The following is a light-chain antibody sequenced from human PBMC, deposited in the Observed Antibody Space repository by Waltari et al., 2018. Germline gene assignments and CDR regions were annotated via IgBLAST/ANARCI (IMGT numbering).Light chain of an antibody. CDR3: CSYAGSYTWV. Sequence: QSALTQPRSVSGSPGQSVPISRTGTSSYVGGYYYVSCYQQPPGKAPKPMIYDVSKRPEGVPDRLSGSKSGTPASLTISGLQAEEEADYYCCSYAGSYTWVFGGGTKLTVL. J-gene: IGLJ3*02. V-gene: IGLV2-11*01. CDR2: DVS. CDR1: SSYVGGYYY.